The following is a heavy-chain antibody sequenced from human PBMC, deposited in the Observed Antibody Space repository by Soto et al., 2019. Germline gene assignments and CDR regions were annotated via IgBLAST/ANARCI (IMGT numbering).Heavy chain of an antibody. Sequence: GASVKVSCKASGYTFTSYAMHWVRQAPGQRLEWMGWINAGNGNTKYSQKFQGRVTITRGTSASTAYMELSSLRSEDTAVYYCARDYPQNSYALNWFDPWGQGTLVTSPQ. CDR2: INAGNGNT. D-gene: IGHD5-18*01. V-gene: IGHV1-3*01. CDR3: ARDYPQNSYALNWFDP. J-gene: IGHJ5*02. CDR1: GYTFTSYA.